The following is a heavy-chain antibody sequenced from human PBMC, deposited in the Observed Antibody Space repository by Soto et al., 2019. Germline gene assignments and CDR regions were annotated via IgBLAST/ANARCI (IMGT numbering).Heavy chain of an antibody. CDR3: ATQLLWFGELSQSLDV. CDR1: GGSSSSRNW. J-gene: IGHJ6*02. Sequence: SDTRSLTCSASGGSSSSRNWGSWLRQPPGKGLEWIGEIYHSGSTNYNPSLKSRGTISVDKSKNQFSLKLSSVTAADTAVYYCATQLLWFGELSQSLDVWGQGTTVT. D-gene: IGHD3-10*01. CDR2: IYHSGST. V-gene: IGHV4-4*02.